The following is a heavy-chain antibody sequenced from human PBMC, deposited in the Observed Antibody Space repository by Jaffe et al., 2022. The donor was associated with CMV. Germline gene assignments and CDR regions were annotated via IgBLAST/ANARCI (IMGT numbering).Heavy chain of an antibody. CDR1: GFSLTTTGMC. V-gene: IGHV2-70*01. J-gene: IGHJ6*02. D-gene: IGHD6-19*01. Sequence: QVTLRESGPALVKPTQTLTLTCTFSGFSLTTTGMCVSWIRQSPGRALEWLAVIDWDNDKYYNTSLKTRLSISRDTSKNQVVLTMTNMDPVDTGTYYCARMFAAGIYYYYGMDVWGHGTTVTVSS. CDR2: IDWDNDK. CDR3: ARMFAAGIYYYYGMDV.